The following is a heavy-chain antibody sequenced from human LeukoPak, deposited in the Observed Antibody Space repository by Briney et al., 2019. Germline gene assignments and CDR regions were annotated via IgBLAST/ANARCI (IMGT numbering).Heavy chain of an antibody. CDR2: IKQDGSEK. V-gene: IGHV3-7*01. D-gene: IGHD3-22*01. J-gene: IGHJ4*02. CDR3: ARRDYYYDSSGYSYYFDY. Sequence: PGGSLRLSCAASGFSFSGYSMTWVRQAPGKGLEWVANIKQDGSEKYYVDSVKGRFTISRDNAKNSLYLQMNSLRAEDTAVYYCARRDYYYDSSGYSYYFDYWGQGTLVTVSS. CDR1: GFSFSGYS.